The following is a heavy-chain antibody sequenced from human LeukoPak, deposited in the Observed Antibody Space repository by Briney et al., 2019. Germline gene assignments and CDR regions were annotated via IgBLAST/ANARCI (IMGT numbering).Heavy chain of an antibody. D-gene: IGHD3-16*01. CDR2: IYYSGST. CDR3: ARGGHLLMINRFYDY. CDR1: GGSISSSSYY. V-gene: IGHV4-39*07. Sequence: SETLSLTCTVSGGSISSSSYYWGWIRQPPGKGLEWIGSIYYSGSTYYNPSLKSRVTISVDTSKNQFSLKLSSVTAADTAVYYCARGGHLLMINRFYDYWGQGTLVTVSS. J-gene: IGHJ4*02.